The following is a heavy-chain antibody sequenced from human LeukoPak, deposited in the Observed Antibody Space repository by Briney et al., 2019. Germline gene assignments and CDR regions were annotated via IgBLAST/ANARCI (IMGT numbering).Heavy chain of an antibody. CDR2: IYNSVST. Sequence: SETQSLTCIVSGGSVSSGSYYWSWIRQPPGKGLEWIGYIYNSVSTNYNPSLKSRVTISVDTSKNQLSLKLSSVTAADTAVYYCVRDLVATIDHYYYGMDVWGQGTTVTVSS. D-gene: IGHD5-12*01. J-gene: IGHJ6*02. CDR1: GGSVSSGSYY. V-gene: IGHV4-61*01. CDR3: VRDLVATIDHYYYGMDV.